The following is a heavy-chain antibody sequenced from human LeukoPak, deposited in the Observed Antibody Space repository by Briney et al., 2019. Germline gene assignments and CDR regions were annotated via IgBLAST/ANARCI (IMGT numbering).Heavy chain of an antibody. D-gene: IGHD3-22*01. CDR3: ARDVYYDSSGYYYFDY. CDR2: TIPIFGTA. J-gene: IGHJ4*02. CDR1: GYTFTSYG. V-gene: IGHV1-69*13. Sequence: ASVKVSCKASGYTFTSYGISWVRQAPGQGLEWMGGTIPIFGTANYAQKFQGRVTITADESTSTAYMELSSLRSGDTAVYYCARDVYYDSSGYYYFDYWGQGTLVTVSS.